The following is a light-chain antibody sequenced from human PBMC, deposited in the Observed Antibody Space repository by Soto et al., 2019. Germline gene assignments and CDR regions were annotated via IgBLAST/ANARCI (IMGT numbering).Light chain of an antibody. J-gene: IGLJ1*01. CDR3: CSYAGSSTFYV. V-gene: IGLV2-23*02. CDR1: SSDVGNYNL. Sequence: QSALTQPASVSGSPGQSITISCTGTSSDVGNYNLVSWYQQYPGKDPKLMIYEVSKRPSGVSNRFSGSKSGNTASLTISGLQAEDEADYYCCSYAGSSTFYVFGTGTKLTVL. CDR2: EVS.